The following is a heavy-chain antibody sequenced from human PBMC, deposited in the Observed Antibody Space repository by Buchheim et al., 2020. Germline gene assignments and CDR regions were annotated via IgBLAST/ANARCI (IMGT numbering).Heavy chain of an antibody. CDR1: GYTFTSYY. CDR2: INPSGGST. D-gene: IGHD3-22*01. V-gene: IGHV1-46*03. CDR3: ARVKRSYYDSSVKEGWFDP. Sequence: QVQLVQSGAEVKKPGASVKVSCKASGYTFTSYYMHWVRQAPGQGLEWLGIINPSGGSTSYAQKFQGRVTMTRDTSTSTVYMELSSLKSEDTAVYYCARVKRSYYDSSVKEGWFDPWGQGTL. J-gene: IGHJ5*02.